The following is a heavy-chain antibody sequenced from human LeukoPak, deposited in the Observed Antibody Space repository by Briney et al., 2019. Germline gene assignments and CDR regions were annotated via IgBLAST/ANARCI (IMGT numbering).Heavy chain of an antibody. D-gene: IGHD3-10*01. CDR1: GGSCSGYY. CDR3: ARHASPGLLWFGEFIDY. J-gene: IGHJ4*02. V-gene: IGHV4-34*01. Sequence: SETLSLTCAVYGGSCSGYYWSWIRQPPGKGLEWIGEINHSGSTNYNPSLKSRVTISVDTSKNQFSLKLSSVTAADTAVYYCARHASPGLLWFGEFIDYWGQGTLVTVSS. CDR2: INHSGST.